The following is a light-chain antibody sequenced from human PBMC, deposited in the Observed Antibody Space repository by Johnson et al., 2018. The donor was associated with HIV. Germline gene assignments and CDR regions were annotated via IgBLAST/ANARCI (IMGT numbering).Light chain of an antibody. Sequence: QSVLTQPPSVSAAPGQKVTISCSGSSSNIGNNYVSWYRQLPGTAPKLLIYDNNKRPSGIPDRFSASKSGTSATLGITGLQTGDEADYFCGTWDNSLSSGGVFGSGTKVTVL. CDR3: GTWDNSLSSGGV. J-gene: IGLJ1*01. V-gene: IGLV1-51*01. CDR1: SSNIGNNY. CDR2: DNN.